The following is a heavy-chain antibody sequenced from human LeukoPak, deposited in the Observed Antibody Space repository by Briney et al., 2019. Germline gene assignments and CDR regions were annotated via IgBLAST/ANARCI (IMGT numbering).Heavy chain of an antibody. CDR1: GYSISSGYY. D-gene: IGHD3-22*01. CDR3: AREVYDDSSAYRRAFDI. CDR2: IYHSGRT. V-gene: IGHV4-38-2*02. Sequence: KPSETLSLTCTVSGYSISSGYYWGWIRQPPGKGLEWIGSIYHSGRTFYNPSLKSRVTISVDTSKNQFSLKLSSVTAADTAVYYCAREVYDDSSAYRRAFDIWGQGTMVTVSS. J-gene: IGHJ3*02.